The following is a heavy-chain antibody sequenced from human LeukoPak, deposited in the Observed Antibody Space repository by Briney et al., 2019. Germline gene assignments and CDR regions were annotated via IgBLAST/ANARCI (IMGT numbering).Heavy chain of an antibody. Sequence: GGSLRLSCAASEFTFISYNMHWVRQAPGKELEWVSSIGGGSNYIYYADSLKGRFTISRDNAKNSLYLQMNSLRADDTAVYYCAREMAATYDAFDVWGQGTMVTVSS. J-gene: IGHJ3*01. CDR1: EFTFISYN. D-gene: IGHD5-24*01. CDR2: IGGGSNYI. V-gene: IGHV3-21*01. CDR3: AREMAATYDAFDV.